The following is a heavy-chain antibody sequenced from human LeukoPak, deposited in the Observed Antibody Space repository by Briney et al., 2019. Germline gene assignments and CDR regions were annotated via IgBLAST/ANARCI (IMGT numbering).Heavy chain of an antibody. V-gene: IGHV4-4*02. D-gene: IGHD6-13*01. CDR3: ASRIAAAGMPQGFDY. CDR2: IYHSGST. J-gene: IGHJ4*02. CDR1: GGSISSSNW. Sequence: SEILSLTCAVSGGSISSSNWWSWVRQPPGKGLEWIGEIYHSGSTNYNPSLKSRVTISVDKSKNQFSLKLSSVTAADTAVYYCASRIAAAGMPQGFDYWGQGTLVTVSS.